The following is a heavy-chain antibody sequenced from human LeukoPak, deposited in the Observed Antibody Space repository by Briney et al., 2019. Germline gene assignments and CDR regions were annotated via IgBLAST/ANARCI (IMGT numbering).Heavy chain of an antibody. Sequence: SETLSLTCAVYGGSFSGYYWSWIRQPPGKGLEWIGEINHSGSTNYNPSLKSRVTISVDTSKNQFPLKLSSVTAADTAVYYCARSQYYYDSSGYYYWRAFDIWGQGTMVTVSS. V-gene: IGHV4-34*01. D-gene: IGHD3-22*01. CDR2: INHSGST. J-gene: IGHJ3*02. CDR3: ARSQYYYDSSGYYYWRAFDI. CDR1: GGSFSGYY.